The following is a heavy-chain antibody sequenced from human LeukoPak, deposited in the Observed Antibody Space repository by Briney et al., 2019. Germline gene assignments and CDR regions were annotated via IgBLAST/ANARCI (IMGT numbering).Heavy chain of an antibody. CDR1: GYSFTSYW. CDR2: IDPSDSYT. D-gene: IGHD3-9*01. CDR3: ARSVYYDILTGYSD. V-gene: IGHV5-10-1*01. J-gene: IGHJ4*02. Sequence: GESLKISCKGSGYSFTSYWISWVRRMPGKGLEWMGRIDPSDSYTNYSPSFQGHVTISADKSISTAYLQWSSLKASDTAMYYCARSVYYDILTGYSDWSQGTLVTVSS.